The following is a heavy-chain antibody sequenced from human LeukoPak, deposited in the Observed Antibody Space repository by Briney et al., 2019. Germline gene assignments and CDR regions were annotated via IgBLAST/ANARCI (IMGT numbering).Heavy chain of an antibody. CDR2: LYYSGST. CDR1: GGSISSYY. J-gene: IGHJ6*03. V-gene: IGHV4-59*01. Sequence: SETLSLTCTVSGGSISSYYWSWIRQPPGKGLEWIGYLYYSGSTNYNPSPKSRVTISVDTSKNQFSLKLSSVTAADTAVYYCARVPLVGYCSGGSCYRSYYYYYYMDVWGKGTTVTVSS. D-gene: IGHD2-15*01. CDR3: ARVPLVGYCSGGSCYRSYYYYYYMDV.